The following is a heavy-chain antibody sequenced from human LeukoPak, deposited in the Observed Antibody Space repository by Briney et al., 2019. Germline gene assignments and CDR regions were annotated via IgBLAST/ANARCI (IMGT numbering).Heavy chain of an antibody. CDR1: GGSINSGGYY. V-gene: IGHV4-31*03. CDR3: ARDRRVVGSFDY. D-gene: IGHD3-22*01. Sequence: SETLSLTCTVSGGSINSGGYYWNWIRQHPGKGLEWIGYIHYSGGTYYNPSLKSRLFISIDTSQNQFSLRLSSVTAADTAVYYCARDRRVVGSFDYWGQGTLVTVSS. CDR2: IHYSGGT. J-gene: IGHJ4*02.